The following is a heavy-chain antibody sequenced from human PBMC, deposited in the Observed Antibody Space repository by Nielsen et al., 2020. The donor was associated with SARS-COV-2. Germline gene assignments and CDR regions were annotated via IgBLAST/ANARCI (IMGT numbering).Heavy chain of an antibody. V-gene: IGHV3-23*03. D-gene: IGHD1/OR15-1a*01. CDR1: GFTFRSYA. Sequence: GGSLRLSCAASGFTFRSYAMSWVRQAPGKGLEWVSAIYGAGGSSFYADSVKGRFTISRDDSKNTLYLQMDRVRADDTAIYYCAKETTAALFDYWGQGALVTVSA. CDR2: IYGAGGSS. CDR3: AKETTAALFDY. J-gene: IGHJ4*02.